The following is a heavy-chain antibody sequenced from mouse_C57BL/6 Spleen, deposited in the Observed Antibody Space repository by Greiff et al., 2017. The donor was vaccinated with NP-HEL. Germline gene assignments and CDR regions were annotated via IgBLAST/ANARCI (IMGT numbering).Heavy chain of an antibody. Sequence: VQLKQSGPVLVKPGASVKMSCKASGYTFTDYYMNWVKQSHGKSLEWIGVINPYNGGTSYNQKFKGKATLTVDKSSSTAYMELNSLTSEDSAVYYCARCGSRIYWYFDVWGTGTTVTVSS. D-gene: IGHD1-1*01. V-gene: IGHV1-19*01. CDR2: INPYNGGT. CDR3: ARCGSRIYWYFDV. J-gene: IGHJ1*03. CDR1: GYTFTDYY.